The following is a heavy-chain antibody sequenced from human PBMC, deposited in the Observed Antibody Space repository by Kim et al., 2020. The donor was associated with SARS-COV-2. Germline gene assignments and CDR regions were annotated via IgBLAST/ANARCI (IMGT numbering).Heavy chain of an antibody. D-gene: IGHD3-10*01. CDR1: GGSISSYY. J-gene: IGHJ6*03. Sequence: SETLSLTCTVSGGSISSYYWSWIRQPPGKGLEWIGYIYYSGSTNYNPSLKSRVTIFVDTSKNQFSLKLSSVTAADTAVYYCAREAYRSMVQGVIINYYYYMDVWGKGTTVTVSS. V-gene: IGHV4-59*01. CDR3: AREAYRSMVQGVIINYYYYMDV. CDR2: IYYSGST.